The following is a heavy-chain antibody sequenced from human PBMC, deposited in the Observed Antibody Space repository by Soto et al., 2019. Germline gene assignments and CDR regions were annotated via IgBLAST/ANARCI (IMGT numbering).Heavy chain of an antibody. CDR3: S. Sequence: SSETLSLTCTVSGGSISSYDYYWSWIRQPPGKGLECIGYIYYSGSTYYNPSISTAYLQWSSLKASDTAMYYCARPPSGTTTFFDSWGQGTLVTVSS. V-gene: IGHV4-30-4*02. CDR2: IYYSGST. CDR1: GGSISSYDYY. D-gene: IGHD3-10*01. J-gene: IGHJ4*02.